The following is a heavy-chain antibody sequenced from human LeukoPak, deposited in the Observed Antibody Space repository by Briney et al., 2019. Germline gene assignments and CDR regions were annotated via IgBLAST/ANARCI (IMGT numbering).Heavy chain of an antibody. CDR3: ARVGSGYYLTLVDFDY. CDR1: GFIFSNYG. Sequence: GGSLRLSCAASGFIFSNYGMNWVRQAPGKGLEWVANIKQDGSEKYYVDSVKGRFTISRDNAKNSLYLQMNSLRAEDTAVYYCARVGSGYYLTLVDFDYWGQGTLVTVSS. D-gene: IGHD3-22*01. J-gene: IGHJ4*02. V-gene: IGHV3-7*03. CDR2: IKQDGSEK.